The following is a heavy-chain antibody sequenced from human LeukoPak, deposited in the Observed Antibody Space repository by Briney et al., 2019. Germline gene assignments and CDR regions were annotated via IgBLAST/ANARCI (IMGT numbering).Heavy chain of an antibody. J-gene: IGHJ4*02. CDR3: AIFGGTKSYYFDY. Sequence: SVNVSCKASGGTFSSFAISWVRQAPGQGLEWMGRIIPILGIANYAQKFQGRVTITADKSTSTAYMELSSLRSEGTAVYYCAIFGGTKSYYFDYWGQGTLVTVSS. V-gene: IGHV1-69*04. CDR2: IIPILGIA. CDR1: GGTFSSFA. D-gene: IGHD1-1*01.